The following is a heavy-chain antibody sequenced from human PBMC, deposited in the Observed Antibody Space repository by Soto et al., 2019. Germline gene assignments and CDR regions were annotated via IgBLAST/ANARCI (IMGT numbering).Heavy chain of an antibody. CDR2: IWIDGGRK. CDR3: ASEQFGSDFEF. V-gene: IGHV3-33*01. D-gene: IGHD3-10*01. Sequence: QVQLVESGGGVVQPGGSLGLSCVASGFNFDSYLIHWVRQAPGKGLEWLALIWIDGGRKDYADPVKGRFTVSRDNSKNTVYLHMTSLTADDTAVYYCASEQFGSDFEFWGQGSLVTVSS. CDR1: GFNFDSYL. J-gene: IGHJ4*02.